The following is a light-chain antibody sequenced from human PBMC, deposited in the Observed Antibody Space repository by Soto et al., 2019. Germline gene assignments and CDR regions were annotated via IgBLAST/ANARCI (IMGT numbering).Light chain of an antibody. CDR2: KAS. J-gene: IGKJ1*01. CDR1: QSISIW. CDR3: QQYNSYPWT. Sequence: DIPMTQSPSTLSASVGDRVTITCRASQSISIWLAWYQQKPGKAPNLLIYKASSLESGVPSRFSGSGSGTEFTLTISSLQPDDFATYYCQQYNSYPWTFGQGTKVEIK. V-gene: IGKV1-5*03.